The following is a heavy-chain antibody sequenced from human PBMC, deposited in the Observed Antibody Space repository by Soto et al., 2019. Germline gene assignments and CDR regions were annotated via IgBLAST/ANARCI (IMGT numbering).Heavy chain of an antibody. Sequence: GESLKISCAASGFTFSSYAMSWVRQAPGKGLEWVSAISGSGGSTYYADSVKGRFTISRDNSKNTLYLQMNSLRAEDTAVYYCALEVAAINSFGLDQQAPFDYWGQGTLVTVSS. CDR3: ALEVAAINSFGLDQQAPFDY. D-gene: IGHD2-15*01. CDR1: GFTFSSYA. CDR2: ISGSGGST. J-gene: IGHJ4*02. V-gene: IGHV3-23*01.